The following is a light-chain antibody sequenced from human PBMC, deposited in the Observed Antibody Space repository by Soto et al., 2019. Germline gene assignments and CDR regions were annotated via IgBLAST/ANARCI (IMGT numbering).Light chain of an antibody. V-gene: IGLV2-14*01. Sequence: QSAPTQPASVSGSPGQSITISCTGTSSDVGGYNYVSWYQQHPGKAPKLMIYDVSNRPSGVSNRFSDSKSGNTASLTISGLQAEDEADYYCSSYTSSSTLYVFGTETKLTVL. CDR3: SSYTSSSTLYV. CDR1: SSDVGGYNY. J-gene: IGLJ1*01. CDR2: DVS.